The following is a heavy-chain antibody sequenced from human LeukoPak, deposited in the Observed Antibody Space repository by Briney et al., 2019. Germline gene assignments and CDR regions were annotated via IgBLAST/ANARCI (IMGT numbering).Heavy chain of an antibody. D-gene: IGHD1-26*01. Sequence: KPSETLSLTCAVYGGSFSGYYWSWIRQPPGKGLELIGEINHSGSTNYNPSLKSRVTISVDTSKNQFSLKLSSVTAADTAVYYCARPEWGPGGPPNDAFDIWGQGTMVTVSS. CDR2: INHSGST. CDR3: ARPEWGPGGPPNDAFDI. J-gene: IGHJ3*02. V-gene: IGHV4-34*01. CDR1: GGSFSGYY.